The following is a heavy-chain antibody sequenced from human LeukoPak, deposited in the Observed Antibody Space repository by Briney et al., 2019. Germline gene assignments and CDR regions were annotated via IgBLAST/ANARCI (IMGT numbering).Heavy chain of an antibody. CDR3: AGENVGWSDP. CDR1: GGSLCSYY. CDR2: IKYSVRT. J-gene: IGHJ5*02. D-gene: IGHD2-15*01. V-gene: IGHV4-59*07. Sequence: SDTLSHTRTVSGGSLCSYYWCWIRQPPGTGLKWIAYIKYSVRTNYNPSLKSRVTISRDTSKNQFSLKLSCVTAADTAVYYCAGENVGWSDPSGQGTLVTVSS.